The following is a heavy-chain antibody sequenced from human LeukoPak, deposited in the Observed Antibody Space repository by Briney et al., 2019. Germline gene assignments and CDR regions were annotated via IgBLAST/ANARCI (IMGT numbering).Heavy chain of an antibody. D-gene: IGHD1-26*01. CDR2: IYTSGST. Sequence: PSETLSLTCTVSGGSISNYYWSWIRQPAGKGLEWIGRIYTSGSTNYNYNPSLKSRVTMSVDTSKNQIFLKLSSVTAADTAVYYCARAPTGVGATLFDYWGQGTLVTVSS. J-gene: IGHJ4*02. CDR3: ARAPTGVGATLFDY. CDR1: GGSISNYY. V-gene: IGHV4-4*07.